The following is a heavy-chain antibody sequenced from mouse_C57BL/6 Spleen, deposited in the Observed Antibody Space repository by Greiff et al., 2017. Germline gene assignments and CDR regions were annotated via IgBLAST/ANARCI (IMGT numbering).Heavy chain of an antibody. Sequence: EVKLMESGPELVKPGASVKMSCKASGYTFTDYNMHWVKQSHGKSLEWIGYINPNNGGTSYNQKFKGKATLTVNKSSSTAYMELRSLTSEDSAVYYCARSRDYSNLDYWGQGTTLTVSS. J-gene: IGHJ2*01. CDR3: ARSRDYSNLDY. CDR2: INPNNGGT. D-gene: IGHD2-5*01. CDR1: GYTFTDYN. V-gene: IGHV1-22*01.